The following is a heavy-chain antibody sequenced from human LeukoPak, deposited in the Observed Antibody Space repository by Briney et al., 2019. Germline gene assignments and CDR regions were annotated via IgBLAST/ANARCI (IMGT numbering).Heavy chain of an antibody. D-gene: IGHD1-26*01. CDR1: GYTFTSYD. Sequence: VASVKVSCKASGYTFTSYDISWVRQAPGQGLEWMGWVSPYNGNTNYVQKLQGRVTMTTDTSTSTAYMELRSLTSDDTAVYYCVLPGSGSYFYWGQGTLVTVSS. CDR3: VLPGSGSYFY. V-gene: IGHV1-18*01. J-gene: IGHJ4*02. CDR2: VSPYNGNT.